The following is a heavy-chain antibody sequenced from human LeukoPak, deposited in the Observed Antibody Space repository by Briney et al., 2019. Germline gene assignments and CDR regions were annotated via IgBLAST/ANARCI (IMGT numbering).Heavy chain of an antibody. CDR3: AKGIYSSGWSYFDY. J-gene: IGHJ4*01. D-gene: IGHD6-19*01. CDR2: ISTASDYI. Sequence: GGSLRLSCAASGFTFSSYSMNWVRQAPGKGLEWVASISTASDYIYYEDSLKGRFTISRDNSKNTLYLQMNSLRAEDTAVYYCAKGIYSSGWSYFDYWGHGTLVTVSS. V-gene: IGHV3-21*04. CDR1: GFTFSSYS.